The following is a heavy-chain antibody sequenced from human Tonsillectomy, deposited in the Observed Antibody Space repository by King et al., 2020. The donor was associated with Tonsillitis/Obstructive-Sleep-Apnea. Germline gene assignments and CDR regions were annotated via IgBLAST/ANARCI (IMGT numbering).Heavy chain of an antibody. CDR2: INPSGGNT. D-gene: IGHD3-16*02. CDR3: ASGRLHLGELSSVDY. CDR1: GYSFTSYY. Sequence: VQLVESGAEVNKPGASVKVSCKASGYSFTSYYMHWVRQAPGQGLEWMGIINPSGGNTNYAQKFQGRVTMTRDTSTSTVYMELSSLRSEDTAVYYCASGRLHLGELSSVDYWGQGTLVTVSS. J-gene: IGHJ4*02. V-gene: IGHV1-46*01.